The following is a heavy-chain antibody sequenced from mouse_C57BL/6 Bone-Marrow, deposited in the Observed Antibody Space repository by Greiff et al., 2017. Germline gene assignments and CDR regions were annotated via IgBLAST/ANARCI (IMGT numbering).Heavy chain of an antibody. CDR2: FNPNNGGT. J-gene: IGHJ4*01. CDR1: GYTFTDYN. Sequence: VQLQQSGPELVKPGASVKIPCKASGYTFTDYNMDWVKQSHGKSLEWIGDFNPNNGGTIYNQKFKGKATLTVDKSSSTAYMELRSLTSEDTAVYYCARGYDYECYAMDYWGKGASVTVSS. D-gene: IGHD2-4*01. V-gene: IGHV1-18*01. CDR3: ARGYDYECYAMDY.